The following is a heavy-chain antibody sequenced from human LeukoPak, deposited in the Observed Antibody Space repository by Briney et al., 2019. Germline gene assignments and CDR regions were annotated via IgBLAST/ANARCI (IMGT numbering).Heavy chain of an antibody. D-gene: IGHD2-2*01. V-gene: IGHV1-8*03. CDR2: MNPNSGNT. CDR1: GYTFTSYD. Sequence: ASVKVSCKASGYTFTSYDINWVRQANGQGLEWMGLMNPNSGNTAYEQKFQGRVTITRSTSISTAYMELSSRRSEDTAVYYCARGDVVVPAANRCNWFDPWGQGTLVTVSS. CDR3: ARGDVVVPAANRCNWFDP. J-gene: IGHJ5*02.